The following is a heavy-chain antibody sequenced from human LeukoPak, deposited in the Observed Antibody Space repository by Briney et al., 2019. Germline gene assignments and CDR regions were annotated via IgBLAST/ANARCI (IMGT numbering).Heavy chain of an antibody. CDR2: IYDSGST. V-gene: IGHV4-39*01. CDR3: AREKNYYGSYYFDY. CDR1: GGSFSSSTYY. J-gene: IGHJ4*02. D-gene: IGHD3-10*01. Sequence: PSGTLSLTCAVSGGSFSSSTYYWGWIRQPPGKGLEWIGSIYDSGSTHYNPSLKSRVTISVDTSKNQFSLKLSSVAAADTAVYYCAREKNYYGSYYFDYWGQGTLVTVSS.